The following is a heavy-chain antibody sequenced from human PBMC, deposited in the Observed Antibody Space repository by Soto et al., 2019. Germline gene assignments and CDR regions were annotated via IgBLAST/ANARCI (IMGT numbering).Heavy chain of an antibody. D-gene: IGHD3-10*01. Sequence: PSETLSLTSAVSGGSISSSNWWSWVRQPPGKGLEWIGEIYHSGSTNYNPSLKGRVTISVDKSKNQFSLKLSSVTAAETAVYYSARVLPVNSGVITPLAYWAKGTLVTVS. CDR3: ARVLPVNSGVITPLAY. CDR2: IYHSGST. J-gene: IGHJ4*02. V-gene: IGHV4-4*02. CDR1: GGSISSSNW.